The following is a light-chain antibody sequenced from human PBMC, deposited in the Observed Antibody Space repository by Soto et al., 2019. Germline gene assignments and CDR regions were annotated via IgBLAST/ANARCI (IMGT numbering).Light chain of an antibody. CDR1: QGISSY. CDR3: QQLNSLNT. J-gene: IGKJ4*01. Sequence: DIQLTQSPSFLSASVGDRVTITCRASQGISSYLAWYQQKPGKAPKLLIYAASTLQSGVPSRFSGSGSGTEFTLTISSLQPEDFATYYCQQLNSLNTFGGGTKVEIK. CDR2: AAS. V-gene: IGKV1-9*01.